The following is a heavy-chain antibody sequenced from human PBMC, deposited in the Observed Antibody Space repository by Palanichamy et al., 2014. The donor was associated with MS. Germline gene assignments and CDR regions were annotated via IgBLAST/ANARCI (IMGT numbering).Heavy chain of an antibody. D-gene: IGHD6-19*01. CDR3: ARGDKYDNGWPYFDF. CDR1: GDSLSGYS. J-gene: IGHJ4*02. Sequence: QVQLQESGPGPVKPSETLSLTCTVSGDSLSGYSGNWIRQAPGKGLEWIGNVYNSGRTNYNPSLKSRLTISIDMSKNQFFLNLNSMTAADTAMYYCARGDKYDNGWPYFDFWGQGILVSVAS. CDR2: VYNSGRT. V-gene: IGHV4-59*13.